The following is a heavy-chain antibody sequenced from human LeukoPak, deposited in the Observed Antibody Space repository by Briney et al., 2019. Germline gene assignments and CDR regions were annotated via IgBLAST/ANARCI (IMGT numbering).Heavy chain of an antibody. J-gene: IGHJ4*02. D-gene: IGHD1-1*01. CDR2: SRWNRGSI. CDR3: ARDGRRPTGTTPFDY. Sequence: VRQAPGKGLEWVPGSRWNRGSIQYADSVKGRFTFSRDNTKNSLPLQMNSLRAEDTAVYYCARDGRRPTGTTPFDYWGQGTLVTVSS. V-gene: IGHV3-9*01.